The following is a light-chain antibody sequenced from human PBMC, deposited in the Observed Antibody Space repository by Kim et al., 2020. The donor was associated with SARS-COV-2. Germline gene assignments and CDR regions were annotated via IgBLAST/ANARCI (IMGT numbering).Light chain of an antibody. CDR1: QSISRY. Sequence: SVGDRVTITCRASQSISRYLNWYQQKPGKAPKLLIYGASSLQSGVPSRFRGSGSGTDFTLTISSLQPEDFATYYCQESYSTPTWTFGQGTKVDIK. V-gene: IGKV1-39*01. CDR2: GAS. J-gene: IGKJ1*01. CDR3: QESYSTPTWT.